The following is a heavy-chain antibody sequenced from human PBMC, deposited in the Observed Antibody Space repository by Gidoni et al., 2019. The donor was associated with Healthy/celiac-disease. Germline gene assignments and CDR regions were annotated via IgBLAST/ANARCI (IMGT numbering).Heavy chain of an antibody. J-gene: IGHJ6*02. V-gene: IGHV4-61*02. CDR3: AREPYDFWGCPVYGMDV. D-gene: IGHD3-3*01. Sequence: QVQLQESGPGLVKPSQTLSLTCTVSGGSISSGSYYWSWIRQPAGKGLEWIGRIYTSGSTNYHPSLKGRVTMSVDTSKNQFSLKLSSVTAADPAVYFCAREPYDFWGCPVYGMDVLGQGTTVTVSS. CDR1: GGSISSGSYY. CDR2: IYTSGST.